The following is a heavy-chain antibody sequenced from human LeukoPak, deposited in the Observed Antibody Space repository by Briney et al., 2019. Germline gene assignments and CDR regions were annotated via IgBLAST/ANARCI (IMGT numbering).Heavy chain of an antibody. Sequence: PGGSLRLSCAASGFTFAGNAMTWVRQAPGKGLEWVSTISPSGGRTYYEDSVKGRFPISRDNSKNTLYLQINSLRVEDTAVYYCAKHLDGGYVPDSRFDYWGQGTLVTVSS. CDR2: ISPSGGRT. J-gene: IGHJ4*02. CDR3: AKHLDGGYVPDSRFDY. D-gene: IGHD5-12*01. CDR1: GFTFAGNA. V-gene: IGHV3-23*01.